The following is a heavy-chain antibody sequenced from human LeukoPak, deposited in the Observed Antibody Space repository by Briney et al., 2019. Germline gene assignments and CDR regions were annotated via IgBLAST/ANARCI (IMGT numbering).Heavy chain of an antibody. V-gene: IGHV4-39*07. D-gene: IGHD3-3*01. CDR1: GGSISSSSYY. Sequence: SETLSLTCTVSGGSISSSSYYWGWIRQPPGKGLEWIGSICYSGSTYYNPSLKSRVTISVDTSKNQFSLKLSSVTAADTAVYYCARVEPGGRAFGVATLYYYYYYMDVWGKGTTVTVSS. J-gene: IGHJ6*03. CDR2: ICYSGST. CDR3: ARVEPGGRAFGVATLYYYYYYMDV.